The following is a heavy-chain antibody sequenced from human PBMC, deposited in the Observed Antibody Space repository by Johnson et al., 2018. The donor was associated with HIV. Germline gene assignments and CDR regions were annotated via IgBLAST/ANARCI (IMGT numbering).Heavy chain of an antibody. Sequence: VQLVESGGGLIQPGGSLRLSCAASGLTVSSSYMSWVRQAPGKGLEWVSVIYSGGSTYYADSVKGRFTISRDNSKNTLYLQMNSLRAEDTAVYYCARADSSSSPWMGLDIWGQGTMVTVSS. J-gene: IGHJ3*02. V-gene: IGHV3-53*01. D-gene: IGHD6-13*01. CDR2: IYSGGST. CDR1: GLTVSSSY. CDR3: ARADSSSSPWMGLDI.